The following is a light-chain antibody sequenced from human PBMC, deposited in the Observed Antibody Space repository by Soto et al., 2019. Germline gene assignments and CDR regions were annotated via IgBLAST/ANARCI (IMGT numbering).Light chain of an antibody. V-gene: IGKV1-5*01. CDR3: QQYNSYWT. CDR2: DAS. CDR1: QSISSW. Sequence: DIQMTQSPSTLSASVGDRVTITCRASQSISSWLAWYQQKPGKAPKLLIYDASSLESGVPSRFSGRGSGTEFTLTISSLQPDDFATYYCQQYNSYWTFGQGTKM. J-gene: IGKJ1*01.